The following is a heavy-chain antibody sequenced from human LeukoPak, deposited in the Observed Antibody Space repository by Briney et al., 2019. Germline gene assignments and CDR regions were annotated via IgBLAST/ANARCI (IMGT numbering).Heavy chain of an antibody. J-gene: IGHJ3*02. CDR3: AHSHIGLPYYDILTDALDI. Sequence: SGPTLVKPTQTLTLTCTFSGFSLSTSGVGVGWIRQPPGKALEWLSLIYWDDDKRYSPSLKSRLTIAKDTSKNQVVLTMTNMDPVDTATYYCAHSHIGLPYYDILTDALDIWGQGTMVTVSS. D-gene: IGHD3-9*01. CDR2: IYWDDDK. CDR1: GFSLSTSGVG. V-gene: IGHV2-5*02.